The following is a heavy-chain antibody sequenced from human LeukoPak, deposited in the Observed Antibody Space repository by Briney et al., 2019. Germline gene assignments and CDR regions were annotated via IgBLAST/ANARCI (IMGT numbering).Heavy chain of an antibody. D-gene: IGHD4-23*01. CDR1: GGSISSYY. Sequence: SETLSLTCTVSGGSISSYYWSWIRQPPGKGLEWIGYIHYSGSTNYNPSLKSRVTISVDTSKNQFSLKLSSVTAADTAVYYCAREGGDGGNSGNDYWGQGTLVTVSS. CDR3: AREGGDGGNSGNDY. J-gene: IGHJ4*02. V-gene: IGHV4-59*01. CDR2: IHYSGST.